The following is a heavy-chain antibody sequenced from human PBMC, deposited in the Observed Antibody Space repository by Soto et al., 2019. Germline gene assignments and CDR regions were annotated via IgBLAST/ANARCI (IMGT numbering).Heavy chain of an antibody. V-gene: IGHV3-30*04. CDR1: GFTFSSYA. D-gene: IGHD6-13*01. CDR3: ASSGYTESSFDY. Sequence: GGSLRLSCAASGFTFSSYAMHWVRQAPGKGLEWVAVISYDGSNKYYADSVKGRFTISRDNSKNTLYLQMNSLRAEDTAVYYCASSGYTESSFDYWGQGTLVTVSS. J-gene: IGHJ4*02. CDR2: ISYDGSNK.